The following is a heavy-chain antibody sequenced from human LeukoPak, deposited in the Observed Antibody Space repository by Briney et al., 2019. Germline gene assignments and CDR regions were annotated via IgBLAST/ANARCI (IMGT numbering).Heavy chain of an antibody. V-gene: IGHV3-21*01. CDR1: GFTFSSYS. J-gene: IGHJ4*02. Sequence: GEPLQTSCAASGFTFSSYSMNWGRPAPGKGRGWVPSISSSSSDIYYADSVKGRFTISRDNAKISLNLQMDGLRAEDTAVYYCARDYYGSWSFDYWGQGTLVTVSS. CDR3: ARDYYGSWSFDY. D-gene: IGHD3-10*01. CDR2: ISSSSSDI.